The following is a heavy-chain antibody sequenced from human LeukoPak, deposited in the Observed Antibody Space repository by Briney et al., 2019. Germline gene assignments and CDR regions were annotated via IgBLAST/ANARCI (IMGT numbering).Heavy chain of an antibody. Sequence: SETLSLTCTVSGGSISSYYWSWIRQPPGKGLEWIGYIYYSGSTNYNPSLKSRVTISVDTSKNQFSLKLSSVTAADTAVYYCASPLGYCSSTSCSDAFDIWGQGTMVTVSS. CDR3: ASPLGYCSSTSCSDAFDI. J-gene: IGHJ3*02. CDR2: IYYSGST. D-gene: IGHD2-2*01. CDR1: GGSISSYY. V-gene: IGHV4-59*08.